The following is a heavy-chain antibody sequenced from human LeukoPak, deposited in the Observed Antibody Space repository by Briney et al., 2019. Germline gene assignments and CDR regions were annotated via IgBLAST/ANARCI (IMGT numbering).Heavy chain of an antibody. Sequence: GGSLRLSCAASGFTFSSYGMHWVRQAPGKGLEWVAVISYDGSNKYYADSVEGRFTISRDNSKNTLYLQMNSLRAEDTAVYYCAKEDSIHIGNYYGSGSYYNYFDYWGQGTLVTVSS. CDR3: AKEDSIHIGNYYGSGSYYNYFDY. CDR1: GFTFSSYG. V-gene: IGHV3-30*18. CDR2: ISYDGSNK. D-gene: IGHD3-10*01. J-gene: IGHJ4*02.